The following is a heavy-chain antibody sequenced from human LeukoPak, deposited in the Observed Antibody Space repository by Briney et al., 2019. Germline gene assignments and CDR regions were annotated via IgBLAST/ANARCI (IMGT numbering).Heavy chain of an antibody. CDR2: ISSSSSFI. D-gene: IGHD3-10*01. CDR3: AKDLLWFGELSPLD. V-gene: IGHV3-21*01. CDR1: GFTFSTYS. J-gene: IGHJ4*02. Sequence: GGSLRLSCAASGFTFSTYSMNWVRQAPGKGLEWVSSISSSSSFIYYADSVKGRFTISRDNSKNTLYLQMNSLRAEDTAVYYCAKDLLWFGELSPLDWGQGTLVTVSS.